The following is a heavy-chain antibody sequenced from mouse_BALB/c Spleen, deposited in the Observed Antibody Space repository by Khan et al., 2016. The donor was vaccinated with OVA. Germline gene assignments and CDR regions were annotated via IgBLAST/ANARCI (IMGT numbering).Heavy chain of an antibody. CDR1: GFTFSSYS. CDR3: TRDRNYYGSSIYFDY. V-gene: IGHV5-6-4*01. J-gene: IGHJ2*01. D-gene: IGHD1-1*01. CDR2: ITSGGRYT. Sequence: EVELVESGGGLVKPGGSLRLSCAASGFTFSSYSMSWVRQTPEKRLEWVATITSGGRYTYYPDRVQARFTISRDNAKNTLYLQMSSLKAEDTAMYYCTRDRNYYGSSIYFDYWGQGTTLTVSS.